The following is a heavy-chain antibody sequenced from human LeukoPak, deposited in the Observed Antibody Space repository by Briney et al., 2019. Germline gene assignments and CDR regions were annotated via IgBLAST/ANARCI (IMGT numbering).Heavy chain of an antibody. Sequence: SETLSLTCTVSGGSISSSNWWSWVRQPPGKGLEWIGEIYHSGSTNYNPSLKSRVTISVDKSKNQFSLKLSSVTATDTAVYYCAFQYYYDSSGYQNWGQGTLVTVSS. J-gene: IGHJ4*02. D-gene: IGHD3-22*01. CDR1: GGSISSSNW. V-gene: IGHV4-4*02. CDR2: IYHSGST. CDR3: AFQYYYDSSGYQN.